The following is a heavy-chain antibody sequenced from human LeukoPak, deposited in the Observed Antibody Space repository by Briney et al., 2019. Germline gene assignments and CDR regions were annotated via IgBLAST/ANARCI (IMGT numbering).Heavy chain of an antibody. CDR3: AREVAYYDSSGYYYMGYFDY. CDR1: GFTFSHYW. V-gene: IGHV3-7*01. Sequence: GGSLRLSCAASGFTFSHYWMGWVRQAPGKGLDWVANIKHDEIENYLADSVTGRFTISRDNAKNSLYLQMNSLRAEDTAVYYCAREVAYYDSSGYYYMGYFDYWGQGTLVTVSS. CDR2: IKHDEIEN. D-gene: IGHD3-22*01. J-gene: IGHJ4*02.